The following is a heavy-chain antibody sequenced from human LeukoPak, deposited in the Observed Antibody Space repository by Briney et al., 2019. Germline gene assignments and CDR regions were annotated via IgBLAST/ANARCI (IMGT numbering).Heavy chain of an antibody. CDR3: ARDQIVPAATYLYYYYYGMDV. D-gene: IGHD2-2*01. Sequence: GGSLRLSCAASGFTFSSYWMSWVRQAPGKGLEWVANIKQDGSEKYYVDSVKGRFTISRDNAKNSLYLQMNSLRAEDTAVYYCARDQIVPAATYLYYYYYGMDVWGQGTTVTVSS. CDR1: GFTFSSYW. J-gene: IGHJ6*02. CDR2: IKQDGSEK. V-gene: IGHV3-7*01.